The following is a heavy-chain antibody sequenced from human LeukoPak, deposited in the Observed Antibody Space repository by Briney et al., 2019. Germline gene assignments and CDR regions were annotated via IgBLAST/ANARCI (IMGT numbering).Heavy chain of an antibody. J-gene: IGHJ4*02. D-gene: IGHD6-6*01. CDR2: IYHSGST. CDR3: ARRSPRHSYEY. V-gene: IGHV4-30-2*01. Sequence: SQTLSLTCAVSGGSISSGGYSWSWIRQPPGKGLEWIGYIYHSGSTYYNPSLKSRVTISVDRSKNQFSLKLSSVTAADTAVYYCARRSPRHSYEYWGQGTLVTVSS. CDR1: GGSISSGGYS.